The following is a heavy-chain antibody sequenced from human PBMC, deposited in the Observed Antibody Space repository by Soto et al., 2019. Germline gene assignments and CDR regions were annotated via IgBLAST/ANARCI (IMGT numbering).Heavy chain of an antibody. CDR1: GFTFSSYG. Sequence: GGSLRLSCAASGFTFSSYGMHWVRQAPGKGLEWVAVIWYDGSNKYYADSVKGGLTISRDNSKNTLYLQMNSLRAEDTAVYYCARDGVVVVPAAILDDYYYYYYMDVWGKGTTVTVSS. V-gene: IGHV3-33*01. CDR3: ARDGVVVVPAAILDDYYYYYYMDV. D-gene: IGHD2-2*01. J-gene: IGHJ6*03. CDR2: IWYDGSNK.